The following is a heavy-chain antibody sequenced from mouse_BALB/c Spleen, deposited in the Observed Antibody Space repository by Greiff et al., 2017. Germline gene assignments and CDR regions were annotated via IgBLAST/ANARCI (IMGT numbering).Heavy chain of an antibody. J-gene: IGHJ4*01. V-gene: IGHV3-1*02. CDR1: GYSITSGYS. CDR2: IHYSGST. CDR3: AREYDYDGMDY. Sequence: EVQLQQSGPDLVKPSQSLSLTCTVTGYSITSGYSWHWIRQFPGYQLEWMGYIHYSGSTNYNPSLKSRISITRDTSKNQFFLQLNSVTTEDTATYYCAREYDYDGMDYWGQGTSVTVSS. D-gene: IGHD2-10*02.